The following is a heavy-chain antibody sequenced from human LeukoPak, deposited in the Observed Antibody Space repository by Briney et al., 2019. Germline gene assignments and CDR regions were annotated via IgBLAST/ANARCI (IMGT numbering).Heavy chain of an antibody. CDR1: GYSISSGYY. V-gene: IGHV4-30-4*08. J-gene: IGHJ4*02. CDR3: ARAYISCYDY. D-gene: IGHD2-2*01. CDR2: IYYSGST. Sequence: SETLSLTCAVSGYSISSGYYWSWIRQPPGKGLEWIGYIYYSGSTYYNPSLKSRVTISVDTPKNQFSLKLSSVTAADTAVYYCARAYISCYDYWGQGTPVTVSS.